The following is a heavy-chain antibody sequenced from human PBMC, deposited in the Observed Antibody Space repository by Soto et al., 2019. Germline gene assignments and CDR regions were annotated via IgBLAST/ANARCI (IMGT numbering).Heavy chain of an antibody. D-gene: IGHD3-10*01. J-gene: IGHJ4*02. CDR1: GFTFSSYG. CDR2: ISYDGSNK. CDR3: AKDERILIRGAPTNSFDY. Sequence: GGSLRLSCAASGFTFSSYGMHWVRQAPGKGLEWVAVISYDGSNKYYADSVKGRFTISRDNSKNTLYLQMNSLRAEDTAVYYCAKDERILIRGAPTNSFDYWGQGTLVTVSS. V-gene: IGHV3-30*18.